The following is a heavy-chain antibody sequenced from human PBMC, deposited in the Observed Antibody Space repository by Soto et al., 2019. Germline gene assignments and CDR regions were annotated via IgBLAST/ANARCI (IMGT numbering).Heavy chain of an antibody. J-gene: IGHJ4*02. CDR2: ISGSGTST. V-gene: IGHV3-23*01. D-gene: IGHD3-3*01. Sequence: GGSLRLSWAASGFTFSDYAMSWVRQAPGEGLEWVSPISGSGTSTYYADSVRGRFTISRDNSKSTVFLQMNSLRAEDTAVFDCAKDHYTEAGIDYWGQGTMVVVSS. CDR3: AKDHYTEAGIDY. CDR1: GFTFSDYA.